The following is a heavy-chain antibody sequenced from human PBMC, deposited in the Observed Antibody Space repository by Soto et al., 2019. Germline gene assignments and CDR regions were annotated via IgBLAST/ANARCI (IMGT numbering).Heavy chain of an antibody. CDR2: INHSGST. CDR1: GGSFSGYY. CDR3: ARAPSLRYVDWSPHYFYY. Sequence: QVQLQQWGAGLLKPSETLSLTCAVYGGSFSGYYWSWIRQPPGKGLEWIGEINHSGSTNYNPSLTSRATISVDTPKNHYSRKLSAVTAADTAVYYCARAPSLRYVDWSPHYFYYWGQGTLVTVSS. J-gene: IGHJ4*02. V-gene: IGHV4-34*01. D-gene: IGHD3-9*01.